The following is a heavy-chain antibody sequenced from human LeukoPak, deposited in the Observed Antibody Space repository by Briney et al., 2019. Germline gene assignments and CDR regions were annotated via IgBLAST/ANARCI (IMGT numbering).Heavy chain of an antibody. V-gene: IGHV3-53*01. J-gene: IGHJ4*02. Sequence: GGSLRLSCAASGFTVSSNYMSWVRQAPGKGLEWVSVIYSGGSTYYADSVKGRFTISRDNAKNSLYLQMNSLRAEDTAVYYCARKRRGYSGYDSGSVFDYWGQGTLVTVSS. CDR1: GFTVSSNY. D-gene: IGHD5-12*01. CDR3: ARKRRGYSGYDSGSVFDY. CDR2: IYSGGST.